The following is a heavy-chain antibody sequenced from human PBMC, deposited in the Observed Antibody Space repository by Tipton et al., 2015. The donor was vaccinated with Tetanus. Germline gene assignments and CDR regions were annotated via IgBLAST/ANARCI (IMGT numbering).Heavy chain of an antibody. J-gene: IGHJ6*02. V-gene: IGHV4-31*03. CDR1: GGSISSSSHY. CDR2: VYYSGTT. Sequence: TLSLTCTVSGGSISSSSHYWTWIRQRPGKGLEWIGYVYYSGTTYFDLSLQSRLTLSVDTSRNLFSLKLTSVTAADTGIYYCERDTGSSFAMYVWGHGAGVTVSS. CDR3: ERDTGSSFAMYV.